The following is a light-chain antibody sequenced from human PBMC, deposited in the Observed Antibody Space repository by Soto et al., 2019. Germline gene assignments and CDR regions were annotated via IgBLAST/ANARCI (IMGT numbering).Light chain of an antibody. J-gene: IGKJ1*01. CDR3: QQYYSTPWT. V-gene: IGKV4-1*01. CDR2: WAS. CDR1: QSVLYNSNNKNY. Sequence: DIVMTQSPDSLAVSLGERATINCKPSQSVLYNSNNKNYLAWYHQKPGQPPKLLIYWASTRESGVPDRFSGSGSGTDFTLTISSLQAEDVAVYYCQQYYSTPWTFGQGTKVEIK.